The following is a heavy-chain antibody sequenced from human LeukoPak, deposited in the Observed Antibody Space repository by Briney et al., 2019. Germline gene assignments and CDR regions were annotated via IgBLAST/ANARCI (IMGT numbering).Heavy chain of an antibody. D-gene: IGHD2-21*01. CDR1: GLTFSSYS. CDR2: ISSSSSYM. CDR3: AKVPSPLANCGGDCYSPFDY. J-gene: IGHJ4*02. V-gene: IGHV3-21*01. Sequence: GGSLRLSCAASGLTFSSYSMNWVRQAPGKGLEWVSSISSSSSYMDYADSGKCRFTISRDNAKNSLYLPMNRLRAADTAVYSCAKVPSPLANCGGDCYSPFDYWGQGTLVTVSS.